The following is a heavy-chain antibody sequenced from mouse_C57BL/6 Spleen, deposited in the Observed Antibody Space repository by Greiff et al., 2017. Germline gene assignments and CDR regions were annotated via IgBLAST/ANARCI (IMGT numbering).Heavy chain of an antibody. V-gene: IGHV1-26*01. D-gene: IGHD1-1*01. Sequence: EVHLVESGPELVKPGASVKISCKASGYTFTDYYMNWVKQSHGKSLEWIGDINPNNGGTSYNQKFKGKATLTVDKSSSTAYMELRSLTSEDSAVYYCARRGTVVDYYAMDYWGQGTSVTVSS. CDR2: INPNNGGT. CDR3: ARRGTVVDYYAMDY. J-gene: IGHJ4*01. CDR1: GYTFTDYY.